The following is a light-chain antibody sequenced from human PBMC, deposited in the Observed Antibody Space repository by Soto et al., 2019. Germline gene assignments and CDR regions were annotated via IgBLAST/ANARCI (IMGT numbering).Light chain of an antibody. CDR1: QSVSSN. CDR3: QQYGSPPQRT. J-gene: IGKJ1*01. CDR2: GAS. Sequence: EIVMTQSPGTLSVSPGERATLTCRASQSVSSNLVWYQQKPGQAPRLLIYGASTRATGIPARFSGSGSGTEFTLTIGRLEPEDFAVYYCQQYGSPPQRTFGLGTKVDIK. V-gene: IGKV3-20*01.